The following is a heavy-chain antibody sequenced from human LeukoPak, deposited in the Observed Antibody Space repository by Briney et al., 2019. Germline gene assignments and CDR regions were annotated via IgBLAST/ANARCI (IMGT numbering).Heavy chain of an antibody. D-gene: IGHD6-19*01. CDR2: ISSSGSTI. V-gene: IGHV3-48*03. CDR1: GFTFSSYE. CDR3: ARQTVAGTFFDH. J-gene: IGHJ4*02. Sequence: GGSLRLSCAASGFTFSSYEMSWVRQAPGKGLEWVSYISSSGSTIYYADSVKGRFTISRDNAENSLYLQMNSLRAEDTAVYYCARQTVAGTFFDHWGQGTLVTVSS.